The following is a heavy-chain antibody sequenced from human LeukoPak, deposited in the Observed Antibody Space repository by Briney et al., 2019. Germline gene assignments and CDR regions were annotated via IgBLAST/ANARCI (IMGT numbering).Heavy chain of an antibody. Sequence: SETLSLTCTVSGGSISSYYWSWIRQPPGKGLEWIGYIYYSGSTNYNPSLKSRVTISVDTSKNQFSLKLSSVTAADTAVYYCARDPPVGARPLDYWGQGTLVTASS. CDR2: IYYSGST. D-gene: IGHD1-26*01. V-gene: IGHV4-59*01. CDR1: GGSISSYY. J-gene: IGHJ4*02. CDR3: ARDPPVGARPLDY.